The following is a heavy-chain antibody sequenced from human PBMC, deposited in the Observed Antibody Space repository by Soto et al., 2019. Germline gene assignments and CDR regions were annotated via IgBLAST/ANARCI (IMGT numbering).Heavy chain of an antibody. CDR1: GGSISSYY. CDR2: IYYSGST. D-gene: IGHD6-6*01. Sequence: SETLSLTCTVSGGSISSYYWSWIRQPPGKGLEWIGYIYYSGSTNYNPSLKSRVTISVDTSKNQFSLKLSSVTAADTAVYYCARHASSIAARLPWSSIDYWGQGTLVTVSS. CDR3: ARHASSIAARLPWSSIDY. J-gene: IGHJ4*02. V-gene: IGHV4-59*08.